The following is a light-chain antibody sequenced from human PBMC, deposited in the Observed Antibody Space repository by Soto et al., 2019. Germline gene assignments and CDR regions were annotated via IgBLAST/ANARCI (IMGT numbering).Light chain of an antibody. CDR3: QQYNQWPT. CDR1: QSVTAN. J-gene: IGKJ1*01. Sequence: EIVMTQSPATLSVSPGERATLSCRASQSVTANLAWYQQRPGQAPRLLMYGASTRATGIPARFSGSGSGTEFTLTISSLQSEDFAVYYCQQYNQWPTFGQGTKVDIK. CDR2: GAS. V-gene: IGKV3-15*01.